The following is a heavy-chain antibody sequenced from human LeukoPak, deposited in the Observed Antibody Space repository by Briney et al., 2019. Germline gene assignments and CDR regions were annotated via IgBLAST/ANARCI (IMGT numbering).Heavy chain of an antibody. D-gene: IGHD3-22*01. V-gene: IGHV4-39*07. CDR1: GGSISSSSYY. CDR2: INHSGST. Sequence: SETLSLTCTVSGGSISSSSYYWSWIRQPPGKGLEWIGEINHSGSTNYNPSLKSRVTISVDTSKNQFSLKLSSVTAADTAVYYCADLQYYYDSSGSSGSRINDYWGQGTLVTVSS. CDR3: ADLQYYYDSSGSSGSRINDY. J-gene: IGHJ4*02.